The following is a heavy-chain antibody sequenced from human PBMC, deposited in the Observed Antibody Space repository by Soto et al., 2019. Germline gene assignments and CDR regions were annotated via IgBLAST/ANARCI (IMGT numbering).Heavy chain of an antibody. CDR1: GGTFSSYA. CDR3: ARAIVPAAMRNTYYYYYGMDV. Sequence: QVQLVQSGAEVKKPGSSVKVSCKASGGTFSSYAISWVRQAPGQGLEWMGGIIPISGTANYAQKFQGRVTITADESTSTAYMELSSLRSEDTAVYYCARAIVPAAMRNTYYYYYGMDVWGQGTTVTVSS. V-gene: IGHV1-69*01. CDR2: IIPISGTA. J-gene: IGHJ6*02. D-gene: IGHD2-2*01.